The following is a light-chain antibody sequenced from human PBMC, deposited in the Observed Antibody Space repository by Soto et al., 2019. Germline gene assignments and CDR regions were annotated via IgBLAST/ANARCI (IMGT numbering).Light chain of an antibody. J-gene: IGLJ3*02. V-gene: IGLV2-14*03. Sequence: QSVLTQVASVSGSPGQSITISCTGTSSDVGGRDFVSCYQQHPGKAPKLIIYNVNYRPSGVSDRFSGSKSGNTASLTISGLQADDEANYYCSSYTTTTTVVFGGGTKVTVL. CDR3: SSYTTTTTVV. CDR2: NVN. CDR1: SSDVGGRDF.